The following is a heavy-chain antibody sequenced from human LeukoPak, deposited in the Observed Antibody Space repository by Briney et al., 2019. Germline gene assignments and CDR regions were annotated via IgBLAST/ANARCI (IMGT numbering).Heavy chain of an antibody. D-gene: IGHD6-19*01. CDR2: INPSGGST. CDR3: ARDLFEQSLHY. J-gene: IGHJ4*02. CDR1: GYTFTTYH. V-gene: IGHV1-46*01. Sequence: GASVKVSCKASGYTFTTYHMHWVRQAPGQGLGWMGIINPSGGSTTYAQKFQGRVTMTRDTSTSTVYMELSSLRSEDTAVYYCARDLFEQSLHYWGQGTLVTVSS.